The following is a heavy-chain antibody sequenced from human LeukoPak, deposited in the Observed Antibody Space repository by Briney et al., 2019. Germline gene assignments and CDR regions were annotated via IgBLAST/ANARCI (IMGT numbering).Heavy chain of an antibody. CDR3: ARGIRREWLLVPYNWFDP. Sequence: SETLSITCAVYGGSFSGYYWSWIRQPPGKGLEWIGEINHSGSTNYNPSLKSRVTISVDTSKNQFSLKLSSVTAADTAVYYCARGIRREWLLVPYNWFDPWGQGTLVTVSS. CDR1: GGSFSGYY. J-gene: IGHJ5*02. D-gene: IGHD3-3*01. CDR2: INHSGST. V-gene: IGHV4-34*01.